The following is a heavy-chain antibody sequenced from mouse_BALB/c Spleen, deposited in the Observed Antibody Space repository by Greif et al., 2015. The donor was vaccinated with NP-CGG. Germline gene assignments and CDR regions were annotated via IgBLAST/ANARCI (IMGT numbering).Heavy chain of an antibody. Sequence: QVQLKESGAELVRPGTSVKVSCKASGYAFTNYLIEWVKQGPGQGLEWIGVINPGSGGTNYNEKFKGKATLTADKSSSTAYMQLSSLTSDDSAVYFCARPEGNYTYWGQGTLVTVSA. CDR2: INPGSGGT. J-gene: IGHJ3*01. D-gene: IGHD2-1*01. CDR1: GYAFTNYL. CDR3: ARPEGNYTY. V-gene: IGHV1-54*03.